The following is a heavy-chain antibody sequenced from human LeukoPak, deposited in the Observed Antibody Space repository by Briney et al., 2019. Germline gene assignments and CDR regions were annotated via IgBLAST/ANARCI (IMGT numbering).Heavy chain of an antibody. CDR3: ARRGRSSSNFDF. CDR2: IDPTDSYT. V-gene: IGHV5-10-1*01. CDR1: GYIFTSYW. J-gene: IGHJ4*02. Sequence: GESLKISCKGSGYIFTSYWITWVRQMPGKGLEWMGMIDPTDSYTNYSPSFQGHVTISTDKSISTAYMQWSSLKASDTAIYYCARRGRSSSNFDFWGQGTLVTVSS. D-gene: IGHD6-6*01.